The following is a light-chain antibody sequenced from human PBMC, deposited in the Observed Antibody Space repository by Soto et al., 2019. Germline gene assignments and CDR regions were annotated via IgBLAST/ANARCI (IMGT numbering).Light chain of an antibody. CDR2: AAS. V-gene: IGKV1-39*01. CDR1: QSITSY. J-gene: IGKJ2*01. CDR3: QQSYITPYT. Sequence: DIQMTQSPSSLSASVGDSVTITCRASQSITSYLNWYQQKPGVAPKLLIYAASSLQSGVPSRFSGSGSGTDFALTISSLQPEDFATYYCQQSYITPYTFGQGTKLEIK.